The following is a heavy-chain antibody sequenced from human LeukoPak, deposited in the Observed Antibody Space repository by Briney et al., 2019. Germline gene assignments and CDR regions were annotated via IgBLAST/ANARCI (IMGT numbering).Heavy chain of an antibody. D-gene: IGHD4-11*01. V-gene: IGHV4-59*01. CDR2: IYYSGST. CDR1: GGSISSYY. Sequence: TSETLPLNCTVSGGSISSYYWSWLRQPPGKGLEWIGYIYYSGSTNYNPSLKSRVTIPVDTSKNQFSLKLSSVTAADTAVYYCARNDYSNYDAYYYYMDVWGKGTTVTVSS. J-gene: IGHJ6*03. CDR3: ARNDYSNYDAYYYYMDV.